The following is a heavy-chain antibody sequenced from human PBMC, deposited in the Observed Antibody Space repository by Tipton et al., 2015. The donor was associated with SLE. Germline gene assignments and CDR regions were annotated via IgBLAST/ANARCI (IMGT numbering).Heavy chain of an antibody. D-gene: IGHD3-10*01. CDR1: GGTFSSYT. J-gene: IGHJ3*02. V-gene: IGHV1-69*04. Sequence: QSGAEVKKPGSSVKVSCKASGGTFSSYTISWVRQAPGQGLEWMGRIIPILGIANYAQKFQGRVTITADKSTSTAYMELSSLRTEDTAVYYCAKDPGWEMGRGLTGAFDIWGQGTMVTVSS. CDR3: AKDPGWEMGRGLTGAFDI. CDR2: IIPILGIA.